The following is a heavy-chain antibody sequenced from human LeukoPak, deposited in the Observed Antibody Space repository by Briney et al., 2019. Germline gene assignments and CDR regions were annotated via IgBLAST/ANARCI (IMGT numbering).Heavy chain of an antibody. CDR3: ATDLNWGAD. CDR1: EFTFSDSY. J-gene: IGHJ4*02. V-gene: IGHV3-7*01. Sequence: GGSLRLSCVVSEFTFSDSYMAWVRHSPGKGLEWVANIKPDGSEKYYVDSVKGRFTISRDNAKNSLYLQMNSLRAEDTAVYYCATDLNWGADWGQGTLVTVSS. D-gene: IGHD7-27*01. CDR2: IKPDGSEK.